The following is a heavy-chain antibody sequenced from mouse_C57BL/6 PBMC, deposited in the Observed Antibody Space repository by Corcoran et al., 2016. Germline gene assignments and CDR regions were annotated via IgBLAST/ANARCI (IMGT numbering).Heavy chain of an antibody. CDR1: GYTFTTYG. J-gene: IGHJ2*01. D-gene: IGHD1-1*01. CDR3: ARWGITTVTFDY. CDR2: INTYSGVP. V-gene: IGHV9-3*01. Sequence: QIQLVQSGPELKKPGETVKISCKASGYTFTTYGMSWVKQAPGKGLKWMGWINTYSGVPTYADDFKGRFAFSLETSASTAYLQINNLKNADTATYFCARWGITTVTFDYWGQGTTLTVSS.